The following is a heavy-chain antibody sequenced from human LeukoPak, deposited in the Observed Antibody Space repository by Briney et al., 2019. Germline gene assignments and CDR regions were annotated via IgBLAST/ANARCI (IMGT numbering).Heavy chain of an antibody. D-gene: IGHD1-26*01. V-gene: IGHV3-23*01. CDR1: GFTFSSYA. CDR3: AKDYPIVDVDY. CDR2: ISGSGGST. Sequence: XXXLRLSCAASGFTFSSYAMSWVRQAPGKGLEWVSTISGSGGSTYYADSVKGRFTISRDNSKNTLYLQMNSLRAEDTAVYYCAKDYPIVDVDYWGQGTLVTVSS. J-gene: IGHJ4*02.